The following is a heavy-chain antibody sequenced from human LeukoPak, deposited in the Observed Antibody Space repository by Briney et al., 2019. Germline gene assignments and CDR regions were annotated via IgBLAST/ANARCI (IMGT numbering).Heavy chain of an antibody. V-gene: IGHV4-38-2*02. J-gene: IGHJ6*03. CDR2: FYHGGST. D-gene: IGHD3-10*01. Sequence: SETLSLTCTVSGYSISTGYYWDWIRQPPGKGLEWIGTFYHGGSTYYNPSLKSRVTISVDTSKNQFSLKLSSVTAADTAVYYCARAKYYYGSGSYYTPPYYYYYMDVWGKGTTVTVSS. CDR1: GYSISTGYY. CDR3: ARAKYYYGSGSYYTPPYYYYYMDV.